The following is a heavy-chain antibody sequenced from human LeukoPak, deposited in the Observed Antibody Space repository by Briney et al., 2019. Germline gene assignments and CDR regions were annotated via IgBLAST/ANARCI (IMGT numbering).Heavy chain of an antibody. Sequence: GGSLRLSCTVSGFTFSDYYMSWVRQAPGKGLEWVSYISSSGSMLHYTDSVEGRFTISRDNAKNSLYLQMSSLRVEDTAVYYCTRRPYSSSWYYFDYWGQGTLVTVSS. V-gene: IGHV3-11*04. D-gene: IGHD6-13*01. CDR1: GFTFSDYY. CDR2: ISSSGSML. CDR3: TRRPYSSSWYYFDY. J-gene: IGHJ4*02.